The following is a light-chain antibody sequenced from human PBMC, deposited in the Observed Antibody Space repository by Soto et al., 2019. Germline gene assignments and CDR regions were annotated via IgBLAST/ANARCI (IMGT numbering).Light chain of an antibody. CDR3: AGWDDSLNGWV. V-gene: IGLV1-44*01. CDR2: SNI. CDR1: SSNIGRYA. J-gene: IGLJ3*02. Sequence: QSALTQPPSASGTPGQRVTISCSGSSSNIGRYAINWYQQLPGAAPKVVIFSNINPPSGVPDRFSGSKSGTSASLAISGLQSEDEADYYCAGWDDSLNGWVFGGGTKLTVL.